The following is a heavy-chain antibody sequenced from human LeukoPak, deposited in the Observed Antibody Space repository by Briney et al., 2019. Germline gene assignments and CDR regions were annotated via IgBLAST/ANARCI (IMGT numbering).Heavy chain of an antibody. Sequence: GASVKVSCKASGYTFTGYYMHWVRQAPGQGLEWMGWINSNSGGTNYAQKFQGRVTMTRDTSISTAYMELSRLRSDDTAVYYCARDFYGGNSLYYFDYWGQGTLVTVSS. D-gene: IGHD4-23*01. CDR3: ARDFYGGNSLYYFDY. J-gene: IGHJ4*02. V-gene: IGHV1-2*02. CDR2: INSNSGGT. CDR1: GYTFTGYY.